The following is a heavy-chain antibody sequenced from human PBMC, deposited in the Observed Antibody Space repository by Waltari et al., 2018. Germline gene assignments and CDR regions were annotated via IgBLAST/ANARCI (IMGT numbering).Heavy chain of an antibody. V-gene: IGHV4-59*01. J-gene: IGHJ4*02. D-gene: IGHD3-22*01. CDR1: GGSIGNYY. CDR3: ARQGYYDSSGYSSY. Sequence: QVQLQESGPGLVKPSETLSLTCTVSGGSIGNYYWSWIRQPPGKGLEWIGYVFYTGRTNYHPSLKSRVTISVDTSKNQFSLKLSSVTAADTAVYYCARQGYYDSSGYSSYWGQGTLVTVSS. CDR2: VFYTGRT.